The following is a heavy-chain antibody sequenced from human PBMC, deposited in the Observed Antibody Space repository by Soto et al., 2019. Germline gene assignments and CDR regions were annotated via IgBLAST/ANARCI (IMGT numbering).Heavy chain of an antibody. CDR2: IYYSGST. CDR3: ARWPQLEPRFDY. D-gene: IGHD1-1*01. J-gene: IGHJ4*02. Sequence: QVQLQESGPGLVKPSQTLSLTCTVSGGSISSGGYYWSWIRQHPGKGLEWIGYIYYSGSTYYNPALKSRVXXXVXXSNNQFSLKLSSVTAADTAVYYCARWPQLEPRFDYWGQGTLVTVSS. V-gene: IGHV4-31*03. CDR1: GGSISSGGYY.